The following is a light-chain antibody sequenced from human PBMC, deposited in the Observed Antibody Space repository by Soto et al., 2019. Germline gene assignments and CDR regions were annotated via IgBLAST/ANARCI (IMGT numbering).Light chain of an antibody. J-gene: IGLJ3*02. CDR3: QTWGTGIWV. CDR2: LNSDGSH. CDR1: SGHSSYA. V-gene: IGLV4-69*01. Sequence: QSVLTQSPSASASLGASVKLTCTLSSGHSSYAIAWHQQQPEKGPRYLMMLNSDGSHRKGDGIPDRFSGSSSGAERYLTIASLQYEDEAYYYCQTWGTGIWVFGGGTKLTVL.